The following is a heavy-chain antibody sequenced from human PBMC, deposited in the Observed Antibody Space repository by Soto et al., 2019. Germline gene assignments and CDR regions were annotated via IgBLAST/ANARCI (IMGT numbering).Heavy chain of an antibody. D-gene: IGHD6-19*01. CDR3: VRASIAVAATPYPYYNMDV. CDR1: GFTFSDHF. Sequence: GGSLRLSCAASGFTFSDHFMDWVRQAPGKGLEWVGRTRNKARGYTTEYAASVKGRFIISRDDSKNSLYLQMNSLKTEDTAVYYCVRASIAVAATPYPYYNMDVWGQGTTVTVSS. CDR2: TRNKARGYTT. V-gene: IGHV3-72*01. J-gene: IGHJ6*02.